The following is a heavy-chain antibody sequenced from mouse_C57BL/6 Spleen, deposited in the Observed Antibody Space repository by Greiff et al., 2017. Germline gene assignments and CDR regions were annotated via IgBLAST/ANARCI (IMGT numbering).Heavy chain of an antibody. V-gene: IGHV1-80*01. CDR1: GYAFSSYW. J-gene: IGHJ3*01. Sequence: QVQLQQSGAELVKPGASVKISCKASGYAFSSYWMNWVKQRPGKGLEWIGQIYPGDGDTNYNGKFKGKATLTADKSSSTAYMQLSSLTSEDSAVYFCAREDGNYGPWFAYWGQGTLVTVSA. CDR3: AREDGNYGPWFAY. D-gene: IGHD2-1*01. CDR2: IYPGDGDT.